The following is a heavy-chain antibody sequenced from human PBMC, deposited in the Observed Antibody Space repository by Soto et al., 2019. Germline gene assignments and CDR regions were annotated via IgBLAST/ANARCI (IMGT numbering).Heavy chain of an antibody. CDR3: ARIWGYCSGGSCYGSDSYHAMDI. CDR1: GSSLSNARMG. V-gene: IGHV2-26*01. CDR2: IFSNDEK. J-gene: IGHJ6*01. D-gene: IGHD2-15*01. Sequence: DSGPTLVNPTETLTLTCTVAGSSLSNARMGVSWIRQPPGKALEWLAHIFSNDEKSYSTSLKTRLTISKDTSKSQVVVIMTNLDPVDTATYHCARIWGYCSGGSCYGSDSYHAMDIWSQGAKVTVSS.